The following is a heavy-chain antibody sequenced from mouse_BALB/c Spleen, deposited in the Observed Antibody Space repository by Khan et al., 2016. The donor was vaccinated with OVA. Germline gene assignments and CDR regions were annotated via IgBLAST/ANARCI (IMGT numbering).Heavy chain of an antibody. J-gene: IGHJ3*01. CDR1: GYSITSEYA. CDR2: INYSGNT. Sequence: EVQLVESGPGLVKPSQSLSLTCTVTGYSITSEYAWNWIRHFPGNKLEWMGYINYSGNTRYNPSLKSRISITRDTSKNQFFLQLNSVTTEDTATYYCTRKDYYDYDPFAYWGQGTLVTVSA. D-gene: IGHD2-4*01. CDR3: TRKDYYDYDPFAY. V-gene: IGHV3-2*02.